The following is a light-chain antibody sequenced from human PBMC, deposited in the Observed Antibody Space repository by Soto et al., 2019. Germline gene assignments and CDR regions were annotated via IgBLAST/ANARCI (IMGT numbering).Light chain of an antibody. Sequence: QTVVTQEPSFSVSPGGTVTLTCVLSSGSVSTTYYPSWYQQTPGQAPRTLIYSTNTRSSGVPDRFSGSILGNKAALTITGGQADDESDYYCLLYMGRGIRVFGGGTQLTVL. J-gene: IGLJ3*02. CDR1: SGSVSTTYY. CDR3: LLYMGRGIRV. V-gene: IGLV8-61*01. CDR2: STN.